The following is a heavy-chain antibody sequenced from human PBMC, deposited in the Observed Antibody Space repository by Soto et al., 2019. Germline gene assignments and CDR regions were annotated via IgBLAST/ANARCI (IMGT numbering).Heavy chain of an antibody. CDR3: TTDPNCSRSSCAHYFYYYGMDV. CDR2: IKSKTDGGTT. CDR1: GFTFSNAW. J-gene: IGHJ6*02. Sequence: GVSLRLSCAASGFTFSNAWMSWVRQAPGKGLEWVGRIKSKTDGGTTDYAAPVKGRFTFSRDDSKNTLYLQMNSLKTEDTAVYYCTTDPNCSRSSCAHYFYYYGMDVWGQGTTVTVSS. V-gene: IGHV3-15*01. D-gene: IGHD2-2*01.